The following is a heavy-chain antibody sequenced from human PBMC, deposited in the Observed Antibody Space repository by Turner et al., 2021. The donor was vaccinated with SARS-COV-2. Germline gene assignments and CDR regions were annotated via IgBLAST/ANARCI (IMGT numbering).Heavy chain of an antibody. CDR2: IDQDRSEK. CDR1: GFTFSSCW. V-gene: IGHV3-7*01. D-gene: IGHD7-27*01. CDR3: ARSELGLFFDY. J-gene: IGHJ4*02. Sequence: EVQLVESGGGLVQPGGSLRLSCAASGFTFSSCWMSWVRQAPGKGLEWVANIDQDRSEKYYVGSVKGRFTISRDNAKNSLYLQVNSLRAEDTAVYYCARSELGLFFDYWGQGTLVTVSS.